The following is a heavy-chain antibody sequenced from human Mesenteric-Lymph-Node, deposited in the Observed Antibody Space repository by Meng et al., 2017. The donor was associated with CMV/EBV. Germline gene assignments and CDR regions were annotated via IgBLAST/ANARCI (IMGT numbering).Heavy chain of an antibody. Sequence: GESLKISCKTSGYSFTTHWIAWVRQLPGKGLEWMGIIYPGDSDARYSPSFQGQVTISADKSLSTAYLQWSSLKASDTALFYCARQVSYSFDIWGQGTKVTVSS. CDR1: GYSFTTHW. CDR2: IYPGDSDA. CDR3: ARQVSYSFDI. D-gene: IGHD5/OR15-5a*01. V-gene: IGHV5-51*01. J-gene: IGHJ3*02.